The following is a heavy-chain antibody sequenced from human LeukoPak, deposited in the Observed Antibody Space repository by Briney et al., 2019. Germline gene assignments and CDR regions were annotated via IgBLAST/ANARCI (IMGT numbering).Heavy chain of an antibody. Sequence: PGGSLRLSCAASGFTISSNYMSWVRQAPGTGLEWVSVIYSGGSTYYADSVKGRFTISRDNSKNTLYLQMNSLRAEDTAVYYCARDLRLYSSGWYAGNAFDIWGQGTMVTVSS. D-gene: IGHD6-19*01. J-gene: IGHJ3*02. CDR2: IYSGGST. CDR3: ARDLRLYSSGWYAGNAFDI. CDR1: GFTISSNY. V-gene: IGHV3-53*01.